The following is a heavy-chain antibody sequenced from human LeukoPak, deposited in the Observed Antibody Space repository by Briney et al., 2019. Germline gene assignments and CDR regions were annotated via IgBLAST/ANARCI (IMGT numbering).Heavy chain of an antibody. J-gene: IGHJ4*02. CDR2: ISNSGST. D-gene: IGHD3-22*01. Sequence: SETLSVTCAVSGGYVNRGTFFWTWIRKPPGKGLEWIGYISNSGSTNYHPSLKSRVTISSDTSKTQFTLKLTSVTAADTAVYYCARSPSGYRFDSWGQGTLVTVSS. CDR3: ARSPSGYRFDS. V-gene: IGHV4-61*01. CDR1: GGYVNRGTFF.